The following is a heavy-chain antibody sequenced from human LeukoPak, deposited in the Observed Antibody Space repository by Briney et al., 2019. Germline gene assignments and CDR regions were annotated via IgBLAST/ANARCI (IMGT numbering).Heavy chain of an antibody. Sequence: GGSLRLSCAASGFTFINAWMSWVRQAPGKGLVWVGRIKTKTDDGTTDYGAPVKGRFTISRDDSKNTLYLQRSSLKTEDTAVYYCTTEGLNAFAVWGQGTMVTVSS. CDR3: TTEGLNAFAV. J-gene: IGHJ3*01. CDR2: IKTKTDDGTT. V-gene: IGHV3-15*01. CDR1: GFTFINAW.